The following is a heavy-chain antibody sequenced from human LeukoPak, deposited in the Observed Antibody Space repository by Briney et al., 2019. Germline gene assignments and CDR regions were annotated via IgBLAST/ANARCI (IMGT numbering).Heavy chain of an antibody. CDR2: IYYSGST. J-gene: IGHJ4*02. V-gene: IGHV4-39*07. Sequence: SETLSLTCTVSGGSISSSSYYWGWIRQPPGKGLEWIGSIYYSGSTYYNPSLKSRVTISVDTSKNQFSLKLSSVTAADTAVYYCARVLRGGLEYFDYWGQGTLVTVSP. CDR3: ARVLRGGLEYFDY. CDR1: GGSISSSSYY.